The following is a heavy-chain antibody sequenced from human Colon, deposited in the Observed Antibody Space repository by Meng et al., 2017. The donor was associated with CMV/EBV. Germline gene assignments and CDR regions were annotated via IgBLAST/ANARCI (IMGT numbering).Heavy chain of an antibody. CDR3: ARVSYSSIGF. Sequence: LSGGAAGFPFSDHYLGWMRRARGKGLELISYIGGSGRPMYHAGSVQGRFTISRDNATNSLYLQMNSLRAEDTAVYYCARVSYSSIGFWGQGTLVTVSS. CDR2: IGGSGRPM. CDR1: GFPFSDHY. D-gene: IGHD6-13*01. J-gene: IGHJ4*02. V-gene: IGHV3-11*01.